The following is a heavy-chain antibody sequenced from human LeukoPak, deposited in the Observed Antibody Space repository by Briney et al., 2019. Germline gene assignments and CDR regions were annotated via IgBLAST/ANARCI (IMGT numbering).Heavy chain of an antibody. V-gene: IGHV4-39*01. CDR3: ARIPYYYDSSGYTPEFDP. D-gene: IGHD3-22*01. Sequence: PSETLSLTCTVSGGSISSSSYYWGWIRQPPGKGLEWIGSIYYSGSTYYNPSLKSRVTISVDTSKNQFSLKLSSVTAADTAVYYCARIPYYYDSSGYTPEFDPWGQGSLVTVSP. J-gene: IGHJ5*02. CDR1: GGSISSSSYY. CDR2: IYYSGST.